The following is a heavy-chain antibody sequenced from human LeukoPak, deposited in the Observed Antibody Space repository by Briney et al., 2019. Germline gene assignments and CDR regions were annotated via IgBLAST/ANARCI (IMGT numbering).Heavy chain of an antibody. J-gene: IGHJ4*02. CDR2: ITSSSETI. Sequence: PGGSLRLSCAASGFTFNTYSMNWVRQAPGKGLEWVSYITSSSETIYYADSVKGRFTTSRDNARNSLYLQMNSLRAEDTAVYYCARDKHNWNYEGLDYWGQGTLVTVPP. CDR3: ARDKHNWNYEGLDY. D-gene: IGHD1-7*01. CDR1: GFTFNTYS. V-gene: IGHV3-48*01.